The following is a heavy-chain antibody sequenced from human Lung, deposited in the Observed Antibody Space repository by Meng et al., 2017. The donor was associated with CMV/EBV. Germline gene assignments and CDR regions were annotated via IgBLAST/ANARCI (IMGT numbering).Heavy chain of an antibody. CDR3: VRANLGSADY. Sequence: QVQLVQCGSELKKPGASVTVACKASGYTFTGYDMHWLRQAPGQGLEWVGRITPSSGGTTYAQKFQGRVTMTRDTSISTAYMELSSLRSDDAAIYYCVRANLGSADYWGQGTLVTVSS. D-gene: IGHD7-27*01. CDR1: GYTFTGYD. CDR2: ITPSSGGT. V-gene: IGHV1-2*06. J-gene: IGHJ4*02.